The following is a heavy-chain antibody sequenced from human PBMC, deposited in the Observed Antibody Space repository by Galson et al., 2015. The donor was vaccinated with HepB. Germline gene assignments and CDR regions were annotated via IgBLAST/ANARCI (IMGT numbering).Heavy chain of an antibody. CDR3: ARGGQIGYFDWLLPNDFDY. Sequence: SETLSLTCAVYGGSFSGYYWSWIRQPPGKGLEWIGEINHSGSTNYNPSLKSRVTISVDTSKNQFSLKLSSVTAADTAVYYCARGGQIGYFDWLLPNDFDYWGQGTLVTVSS. CDR1: GGSFSGYY. CDR2: INHSGST. V-gene: IGHV4-34*01. J-gene: IGHJ4*02. D-gene: IGHD3-9*01.